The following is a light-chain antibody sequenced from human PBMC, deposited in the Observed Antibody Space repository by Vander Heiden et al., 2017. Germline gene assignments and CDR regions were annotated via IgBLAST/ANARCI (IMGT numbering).Light chain of an antibody. V-gene: IGKV1-39*01. CDR2: AAS. CDR1: QSISSY. J-gene: IGKJ3*01. Sequence: IQITHSPSSLSASVGDRVTITCRASQSISSYLNWYQQKPGKAPKLLIYAASSLQSGVPSRFSGSGSGTDFTLTISSLQPEDFATYYCQQSYSTPQFTFGPGTKVDIK. CDR3: QQSYSTPQFT.